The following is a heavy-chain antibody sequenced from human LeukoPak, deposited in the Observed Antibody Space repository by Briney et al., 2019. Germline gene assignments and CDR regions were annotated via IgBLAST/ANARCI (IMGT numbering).Heavy chain of an antibody. D-gene: IGHD3-22*01. CDR2: IYYSGST. CDR1: GGSISSYY. Sequence: PSETLSLTCTVSGGSISSYYWSWIRQPPGKGLEWIGYIYYSGSTNYNPSLKSRVTISVDTSKNQFSLKLSSVTAADTAVYYCARSSGYYRYYFDYWGQGTLVTVSS. J-gene: IGHJ4*02. CDR3: ARSSGYYRYYFDY. V-gene: IGHV4-59*01.